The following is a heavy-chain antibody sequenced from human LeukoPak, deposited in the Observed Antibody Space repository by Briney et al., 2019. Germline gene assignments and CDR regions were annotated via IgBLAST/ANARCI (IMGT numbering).Heavy chain of an antibody. J-gene: IGHJ4*02. D-gene: IGHD5-18*01. CDR2: INSDGSST. CDR1: GFTFSSYW. CDR3: ARVGHGKAMAYFDY. Sequence: PGRSLTLSCAASGFTFSSYWMHWVRQAPGQGLVWVSRINSDGSSTSYADSVKGRFTISRDNAKNTLYLQMNSLRAEDTAVYYCARVGHGKAMAYFDYWGQGTLVTVSS. V-gene: IGHV3-74*01.